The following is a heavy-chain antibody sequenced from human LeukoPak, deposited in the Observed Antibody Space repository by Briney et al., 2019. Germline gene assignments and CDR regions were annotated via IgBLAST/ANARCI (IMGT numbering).Heavy chain of an antibody. V-gene: IGHV1-69*13. Sequence: SVKVSCKASGGTFSSYAISWVRQAPGQGLEWMGGIIPIFGTANYAQKFQGRLTITADESTSTAYMELSSLRSEDTAVYYCARDPGYNDRSGYYHMYYFDNWGQGALVTVSS. CDR1: GGTFSSYA. CDR3: ARDPGYNDRSGYYHMYYFDN. CDR2: IIPIFGTA. J-gene: IGHJ4*02. D-gene: IGHD3-22*01.